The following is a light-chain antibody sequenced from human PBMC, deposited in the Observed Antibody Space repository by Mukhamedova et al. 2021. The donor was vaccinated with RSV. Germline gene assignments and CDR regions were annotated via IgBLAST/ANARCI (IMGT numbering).Light chain of an antibody. CDR1: SSDVGRYNY. V-gene: IGLV2-14*01. CDR2: EVN. J-gene: IGLJ1*01. Sequence: GTSSDVGRYNYASWYQQHPGKAPKLIIYEVNNRPSGVSDRFSGSKSGNTASLTISDLQTEDEADYYCTSYSSSSTLSVFGTGTEV. CDR3: TSYSSSSTLSV.